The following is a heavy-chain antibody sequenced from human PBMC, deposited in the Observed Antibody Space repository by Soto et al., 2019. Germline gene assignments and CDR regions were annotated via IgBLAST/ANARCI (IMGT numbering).Heavy chain of an antibody. Sequence: GGSLRLSCAASGFTFSSYGMHWVRQAPGKGLEWVAVISYDGSNKYYADSVKGRFTISRDNSKNTLYLQMNSLRAEDTAVYYCASLVYYDILTGYYTEDYYYGMDVWGQGTTVTVSS. J-gene: IGHJ6*02. CDR2: ISYDGSNK. CDR1: GFTFSSYG. V-gene: IGHV3-30*03. D-gene: IGHD3-9*01. CDR3: ASLVYYDILTGYYTEDYYYGMDV.